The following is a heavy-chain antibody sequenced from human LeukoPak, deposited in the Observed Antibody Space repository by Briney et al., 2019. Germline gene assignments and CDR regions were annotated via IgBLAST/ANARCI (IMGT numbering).Heavy chain of an antibody. CDR3: ARDLYGDSLDY. CDR2: IYYSGST. V-gene: IGHV4-59*01. D-gene: IGHD4-17*01. Sequence: SETLSLTCTVSGGSISNYYWSWIRQPPGKGLEWIGYIYYSGSTNYNPSLKSRVTISVDTSKNQFSLKLSSVTAADTAVYYSARDLYGDSLDYWGQGTLVTVSS. CDR1: GGSISNYY. J-gene: IGHJ4*02.